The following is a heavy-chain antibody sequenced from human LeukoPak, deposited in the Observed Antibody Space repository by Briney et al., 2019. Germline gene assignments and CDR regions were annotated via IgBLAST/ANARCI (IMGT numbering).Heavy chain of an antibody. D-gene: IGHD6-13*01. J-gene: IGHJ5*02. V-gene: IGHV4-59*01. CDR2: IYYNGST. CDR1: GGSISSYY. Sequence: SETLSLTCTVSGGSISSYYWSWILHPPGEGLQWIGDIYYNGSTNYNPSLKSRVTISVDTSKNQFSVQLSSVTAADTAVYYCARVVVSAAGTDSGFDPWGKGTLVTVSS. CDR3: ARVVVSAAGTDSGFDP.